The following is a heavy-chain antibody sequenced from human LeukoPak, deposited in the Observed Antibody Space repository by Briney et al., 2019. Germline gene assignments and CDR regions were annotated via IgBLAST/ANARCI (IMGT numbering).Heavy chain of an antibody. CDR2: INPNSGGT. CDR1: GYTFTGHY. Sequence: ASVKVSCKASGYTFTGHYVHWLRQAPGQGLEWMGWINPNSGGTNYAQKFQGRVTMTRDTSISTAYMELSRPRSDDTAVYYCARVDCSSTSCYASTQFDPWGQGTLVSVSS. D-gene: IGHD2-2*01. J-gene: IGHJ5*02. V-gene: IGHV1-2*02. CDR3: ARVDCSSTSCYASTQFDP.